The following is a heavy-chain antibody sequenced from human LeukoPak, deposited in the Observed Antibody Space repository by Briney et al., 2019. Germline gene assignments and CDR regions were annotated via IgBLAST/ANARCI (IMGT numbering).Heavy chain of an antibody. CDR2: INHSGST. Sequence: PSETLSLTCAVYGGSFSGYYWSWIRQPPGKGLEWIGEINHSGSTNYNPSLKSRVTISVDTSKNQFSLKLSSVTAADTAVYYCARESSGWYLNWGQGTLVTVSS. CDR1: GGSFSGYY. D-gene: IGHD6-19*01. V-gene: IGHV4-34*01. J-gene: IGHJ4*02. CDR3: ARESSGWYLN.